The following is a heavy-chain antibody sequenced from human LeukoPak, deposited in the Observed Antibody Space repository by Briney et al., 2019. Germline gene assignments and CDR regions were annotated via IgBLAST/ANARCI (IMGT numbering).Heavy chain of an antibody. J-gene: IGHJ6*03. D-gene: IGHD1-26*01. CDR2: ITSSSSYI. Sequence: GGSLRLSCAVSGFTLSNYSMNWVRHAPGKGLEWISSITSSSSYIYYADSVKGRFTISRDNAKNSLYLQMNSLSPDDTAVYFCARDPYSGNYGDDYYYYMDVWGKGTTVTISS. CDR3: ARDPYSGNYGDDYYYYMDV. V-gene: IGHV3-21*06. CDR1: GFTLSNYS.